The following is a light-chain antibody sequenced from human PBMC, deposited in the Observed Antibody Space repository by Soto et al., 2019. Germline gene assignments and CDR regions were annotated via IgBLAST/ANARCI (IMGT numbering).Light chain of an antibody. J-gene: IGLJ1*01. CDR2: EVS. CDR1: SSDVGGYNY. V-gene: IGLV2-14*01. CDR3: ISYTSSSTLV. Sequence: QSALTQPASVSGSPGQSITISCTGTSSDVGGYNYVSWYQQHPGKAPKLIIYEVSNRPSGVSNRFSGSKSGNTASLTISGLQAEDEADYYCISYTSSSTLVFGTGTKLTVL.